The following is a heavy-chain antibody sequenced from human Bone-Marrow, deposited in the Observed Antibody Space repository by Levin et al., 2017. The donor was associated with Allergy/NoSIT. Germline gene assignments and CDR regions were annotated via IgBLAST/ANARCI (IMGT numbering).Heavy chain of an antibody. J-gene: IGHJ6*03. Sequence: SETLSLTCAVSGYSMSSDYYWGWIRQPPGKGLEWIGNINESGSTKYNPSLKSRVTISADTSKNQFSLQLNSVTAADTAVYFCAREYYMDVWGKGTTVTVSS. V-gene: IGHV4-38-2*02. CDR1: GYSMSSDYY. CDR2: INESGST. CDR3: AREYYMDV.